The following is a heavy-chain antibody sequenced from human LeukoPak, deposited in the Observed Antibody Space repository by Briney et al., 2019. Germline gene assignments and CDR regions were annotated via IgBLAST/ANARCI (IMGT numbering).Heavy chain of an antibody. Sequence: GGSLRLSCAASGFTVSSNYMSWVRQAPGKGLEWVSVIYSGGSTYYADSVKGRFTISRDNSKNTLYLQMNSLRAEDTAVYYCATVGVGVSQYFQHWSQGTLVTVSS. CDR3: ATVGVGVSQYFQH. CDR2: IYSGGST. CDR1: GFTVSSNY. V-gene: IGHV3-53*01. D-gene: IGHD3-3*01. J-gene: IGHJ1*01.